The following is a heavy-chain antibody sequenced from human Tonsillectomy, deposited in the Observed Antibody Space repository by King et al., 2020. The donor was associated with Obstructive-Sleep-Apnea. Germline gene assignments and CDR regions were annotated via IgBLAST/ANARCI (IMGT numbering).Heavy chain of an antibody. CDR1: GFTFSSYA. V-gene: IGHV3-23*04. CDR2: ISGSATST. D-gene: IGHD3-22*01. Sequence: VQLVESGGGLVEPGGSLRLSCAASGFTFSSYAMSLVRQAPGKGLEWVSSISGSATSTYYADSVMGRATISRDDSKNTLYLQMNSLRAEDTAVYFCAKDRDYYDTSAYFDHWGQGTLVTVSS. CDR3: AKDRDYYDTSAYFDH. J-gene: IGHJ4*02.